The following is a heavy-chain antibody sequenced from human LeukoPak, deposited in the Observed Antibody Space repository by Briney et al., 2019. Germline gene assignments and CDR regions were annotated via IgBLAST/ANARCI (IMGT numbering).Heavy chain of an antibody. CDR3: ARGPTYYYGSDYRLETDY. D-gene: IGHD3-10*01. CDR2: MNPNRGNT. V-gene: IGHV1-8*01. Sequence: ASVKLSCKASGYTFTCYDINCVRQATGQGLEWRGWMNPNRGNTGYAQKFKGRVTMTRNTSISTAYIELSSLRSEDTAVCCCARGPTYYYGSDYRLETDYWGQGTLVTVSS. J-gene: IGHJ4*02. CDR1: GYTFTCYD.